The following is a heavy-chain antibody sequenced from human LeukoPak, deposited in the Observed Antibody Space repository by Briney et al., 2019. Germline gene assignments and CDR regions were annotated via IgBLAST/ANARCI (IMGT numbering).Heavy chain of an antibody. D-gene: IGHD3-3*01. CDR3: ARDSYYDFWSGSSWFDP. J-gene: IGHJ5*02. Sequence: PSETLSLTCTVSGGSISSHYWSWIRQPPGKGLEWIGYIYYSGSTNYNPSLKSRVTISVDTSKNQFSLKLSSVTAADTAVYYCARDSYYDFWSGSSWFDPWGQGTLVTVSS. CDR1: GGSISSHY. V-gene: IGHV4-59*11. CDR2: IYYSGST.